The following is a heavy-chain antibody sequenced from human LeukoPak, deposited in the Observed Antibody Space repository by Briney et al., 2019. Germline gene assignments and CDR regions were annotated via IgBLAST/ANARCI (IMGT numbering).Heavy chain of an antibody. CDR3: ARALAMAGTFDY. Sequence: PGGSLRLSCAASGFTFSSNYMSWVRQAPGKGLEWVSALYSGGSTYYADSVEGRFTISRDNSKNTLYLHLNNLRAEDTAVYYCARALAMAGTFDYGGQGTLVTVSS. V-gene: IGHV3-53*01. CDR2: LYSGGST. J-gene: IGHJ4*02. D-gene: IGHD6-19*01. CDR1: GFTFSSNY.